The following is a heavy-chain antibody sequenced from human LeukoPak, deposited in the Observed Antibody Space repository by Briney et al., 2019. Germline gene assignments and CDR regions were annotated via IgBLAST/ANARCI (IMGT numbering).Heavy chain of an antibody. CDR1: GYSFTNYW. V-gene: IGHV5-51*01. CDR2: IYPGDSDT. J-gene: IGHJ4*02. Sequence: SGESLKISCKGSGYSFTNYWIGWVRQMPGKGLEWMGIIYPGDSDTRYSPSFQGQVTISADKSISTAYLQWSSLKASDTAMYYCARQSGYCSGGSCYSEVGGSIDYWGQGTLVTVSS. D-gene: IGHD2-15*01. CDR3: ARQSGYCSGGSCYSEVGGSIDY.